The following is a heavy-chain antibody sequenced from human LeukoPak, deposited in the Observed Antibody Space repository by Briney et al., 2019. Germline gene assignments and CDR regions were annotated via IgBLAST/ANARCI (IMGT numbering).Heavy chain of an antibody. CDR2: ISYDGSNK. Sequence: PGRSLRLSCAASGFTFSSYAMHWVRQAPGKGLEWVAVISYDGSNKYYADSVKGRFTISRDNSKNTLYLQMNSPRAEDTAVYYCARDFRSETDCWGQGTLVTVSS. V-gene: IGHV3-30-3*01. CDR3: ARDFRSETDC. CDR1: GFTFSSYA. J-gene: IGHJ4*02.